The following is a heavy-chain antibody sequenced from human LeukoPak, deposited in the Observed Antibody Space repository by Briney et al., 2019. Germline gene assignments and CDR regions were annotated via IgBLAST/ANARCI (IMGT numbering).Heavy chain of an antibody. Sequence: PSETLSLTCAVSTDSSASGLSGGWIRQPPGKGLEYIGSIYHSGTTYYNPSLKSRATRTLDTSKNQFSLRHRSVYAAATAVYSSSRLVTGGYFDYWGQGTLVTVSS. CDR3: SRLVTGGYFDY. V-gene: IGHV4-38-2*01. J-gene: IGHJ4*02. D-gene: IGHD2-15*01. CDR1: TDSSASGLS. CDR2: IYHSGTT.